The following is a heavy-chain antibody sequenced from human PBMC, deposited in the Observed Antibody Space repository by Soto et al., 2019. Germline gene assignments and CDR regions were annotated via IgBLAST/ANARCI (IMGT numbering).Heavy chain of an antibody. CDR3: ARSYYYGSGSYYFDY. CDR2: IYYSGST. CDR1: GGSTSSYY. Sequence: QVQLQESGPGLVKPSETLSLTCTVSGGSTSSYYWSWIRQPPGKGLEWIGYIYYSGSTNYNPSLKSRVTIAVDTSKNQCALKLSSVTAADTAVYYCARSYYYGSGSYYFDYWGQGTLVTVSS. J-gene: IGHJ4*02. D-gene: IGHD3-10*01. V-gene: IGHV4-59*01.